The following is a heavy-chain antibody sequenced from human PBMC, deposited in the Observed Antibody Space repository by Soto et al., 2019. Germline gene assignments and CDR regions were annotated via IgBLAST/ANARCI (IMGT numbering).Heavy chain of an antibody. CDR3: ARDFTPEGGYYYYGMDV. CDR1: GFTFSSYA. J-gene: IGHJ6*02. Sequence: GGSLRLSCAASGFTFSSYAMHWVRQAPGKGLEWVAVISYDGSNKYYADSVKGRFTISRDNSKNTLCLQMNSLRAEDTAVYYCARDFTPEGGYYYYGMDVWGQGTTVTVSS. V-gene: IGHV3-30-3*01. D-gene: IGHD3-16*01. CDR2: ISYDGSNK.